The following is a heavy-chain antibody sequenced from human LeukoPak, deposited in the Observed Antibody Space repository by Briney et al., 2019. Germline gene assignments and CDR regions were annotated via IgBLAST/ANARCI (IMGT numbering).Heavy chain of an antibody. CDR2: IYYSGST. J-gene: IGHJ3*02. D-gene: IGHD2-21*02. V-gene: IGHV4-39*01. Sequence: RTSETLSLTCTVSGGSMSSSSHYWGWIRQSPGKGLEWIGSIYYSGSTYYNPSLKSRVLISVDTSKNQFSLELRSVTAADTAIYYCARNMTALSRLDVFDIWGPGTMVAVSS. CDR1: GGSMSSSSHY. CDR3: ARNMTALSRLDVFDI.